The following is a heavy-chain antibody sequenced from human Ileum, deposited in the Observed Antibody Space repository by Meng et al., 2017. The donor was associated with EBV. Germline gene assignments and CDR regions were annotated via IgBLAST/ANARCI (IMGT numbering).Heavy chain of an antibody. CDR3: ARDSSVTSKRGFDF. Sequence: QVTLQESGPGLVKPSQTLSLNCAVFGASISSGDHDWSWIRQPPGKGLEWIGYIYYSGSTYYNPSLNSRVTMSVDTSKNQFSLKLSSVTAADTAVYYCARDSSVTSKRGFDFWGQGTLVTVSS. CDR2: IYYSGST. J-gene: IGHJ4*02. CDR1: GASISSGDHD. D-gene: IGHD2-21*02. V-gene: IGHV4-30-4*01.